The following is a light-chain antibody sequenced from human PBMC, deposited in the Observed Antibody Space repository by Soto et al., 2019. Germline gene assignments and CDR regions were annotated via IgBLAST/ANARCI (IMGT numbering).Light chain of an antibody. Sequence: QSVLTQPASVSASPGQSITIPCTGTSSDVGSYNLVSWFQQHPGKVPKLLIYEGTKRLSGLSDRFSGSKSGNTASLTISGLQAEDEADYYCYSYAGENLYVFGTGTKLTVL. CDR3: YSYAGENLYV. J-gene: IGLJ1*01. V-gene: IGLV2-23*01. CDR1: SSDVGSYNL. CDR2: EGT.